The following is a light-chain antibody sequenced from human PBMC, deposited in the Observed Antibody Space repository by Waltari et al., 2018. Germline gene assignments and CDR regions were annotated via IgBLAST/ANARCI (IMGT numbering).Light chain of an antibody. CDR2: SAS. CDR3: QQAHSWPLA. J-gene: IGKJ4*01. Sequence: DIKITQSPSSVSASVGDSVTIPCRASQGLSGCLAWYQQKPGKAPKLLINSASTLQSGVPSRFSGSGSGTEYTLTISSLLPEDFATYFCQQAHSWPLAFGGGTEV. V-gene: IGKV1-12*01. CDR1: QGLSGC.